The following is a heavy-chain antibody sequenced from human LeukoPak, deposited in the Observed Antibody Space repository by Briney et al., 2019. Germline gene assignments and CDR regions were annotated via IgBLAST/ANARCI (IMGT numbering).Heavy chain of an antibody. CDR3: ARDTSGFHY. D-gene: IGHD3-22*01. Sequence: GGSLRLSCAASEFTFSRYWMSWVRQAPGKGLEWVANIKQDGSEKYYVDSVKGRFTISRDNAKNSLYLQMNSLRAEDTAVYYCARDTSGFHYWGQGTLVTVSS. CDR1: EFTFSRYW. V-gene: IGHV3-7*01. CDR2: IKQDGSEK. J-gene: IGHJ4*02.